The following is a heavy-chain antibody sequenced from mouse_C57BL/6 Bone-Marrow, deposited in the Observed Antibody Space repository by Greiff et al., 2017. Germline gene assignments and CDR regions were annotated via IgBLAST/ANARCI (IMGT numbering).Heavy chain of an antibody. J-gene: IGHJ3*01. Sequence: EVQLKESGAELVRPGASVKLSCTASGFNIKDDYMHWVKQRPEQGLEWIGWIDPENGDTEYASKFQGKATITADTSSNTAYLQLSSLTSEDTAVYYCTTSDYSFAYWGQGTLVTVSA. CDR2: IDPENGDT. D-gene: IGHD2-4*01. CDR3: TTSDYSFAY. CDR1: GFNIKDDY. V-gene: IGHV14-4*01.